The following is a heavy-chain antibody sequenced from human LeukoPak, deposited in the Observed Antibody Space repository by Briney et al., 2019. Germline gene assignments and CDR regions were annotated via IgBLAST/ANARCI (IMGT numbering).Heavy chain of an antibody. J-gene: IGHJ4*02. V-gene: IGHV4-61*01. Sequence: SETLSLTCTVSGGSVSSGSYYWSWIRQPPGKGLEGIGYIYYSGSTNYNPSLKSRVTISVDTSKNQFSLKLSSVTAADTAVYYCARAYCGGDCYSGGPIDYWGQGTLVTVSS. CDR2: IYYSGST. CDR3: ARAYCGGDCYSGGPIDY. D-gene: IGHD2-21*02. CDR1: GGSVSSGSYY.